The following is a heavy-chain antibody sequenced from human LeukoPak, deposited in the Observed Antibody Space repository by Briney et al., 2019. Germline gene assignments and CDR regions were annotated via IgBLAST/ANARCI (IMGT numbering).Heavy chain of an antibody. CDR3: ARDYSSGWYKWFDP. CDR2: MNPNSGNT. D-gene: IGHD6-19*01. Sequence: ASVKASCKASGYTFNSYDINWVRQATGRGLEWMGWMNPNSGNTGYAQKFQGRVTMTRNNSISTAYMELSSLRSEDTAVYYCARDYSSGWYKWFDPWGQGTLVTVSS. CDR1: GYTFNSYD. V-gene: IGHV1-8*01. J-gene: IGHJ5*02.